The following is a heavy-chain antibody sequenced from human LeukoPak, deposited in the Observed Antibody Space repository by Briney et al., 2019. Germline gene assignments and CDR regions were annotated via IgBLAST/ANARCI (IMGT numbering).Heavy chain of an antibody. CDR3: ARDPSPYYDFWSGYYYMDV. V-gene: IGHV3-21*01. Sequence: GGSLRLSCAASGFTFSSYSMNWVRHAPGKGLEWVSSISSSSSYIYYADSVKGRFTISRDNAKNSLYLQMNSLRAEDTAVYYCARDPSPYYDFWSGYYYMDVWGKGTTVTVSS. J-gene: IGHJ6*03. CDR2: ISSSSSYI. D-gene: IGHD3-3*01. CDR1: GFTFSSYS.